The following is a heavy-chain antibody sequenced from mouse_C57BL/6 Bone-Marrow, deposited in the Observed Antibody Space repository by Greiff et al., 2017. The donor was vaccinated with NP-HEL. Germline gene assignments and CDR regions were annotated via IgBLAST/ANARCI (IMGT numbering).Heavy chain of an antibody. V-gene: IGHV1-64*01. CDR2: IHPNSGST. CDR3: ARWGGYFDY. Sequence: QVQLQQPGAELVKPGASVKLSCKASGYTFPSYWMHWVKQRPGHGLEWIGMIHPNSGSTNYNEKFKSKATLTVDSSSHTAYLQLSSLTYEYSAVYYCARWGGYFDYGGQDTTLTVSS. J-gene: IGHJ2*01. CDR1: GYTFPSYW.